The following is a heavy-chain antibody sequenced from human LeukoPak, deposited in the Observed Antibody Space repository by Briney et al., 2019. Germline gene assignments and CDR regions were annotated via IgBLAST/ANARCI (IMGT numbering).Heavy chain of an antibody. V-gene: IGHV3-74*01. CDR2: INSDGSST. CDR3: ARGTRDYYGSGSPPGY. CDR1: GFTFSSYR. J-gene: IGHJ4*02. D-gene: IGHD3-10*01. Sequence: PGGSLRLSCAASGFTFSSYRVNWVRQAPGKGLVWVSRINSDGSSTSYADSVKGRFTISRDNAKNTLYLQMNSLRAEDTAVYYCARGTRDYYGSGSPPGYWGQGTLVTVSS.